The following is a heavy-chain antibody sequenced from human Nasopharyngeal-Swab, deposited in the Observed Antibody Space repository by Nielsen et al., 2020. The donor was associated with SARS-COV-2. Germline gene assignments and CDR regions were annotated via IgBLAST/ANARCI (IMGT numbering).Heavy chain of an antibody. Sequence: SETLSLTCTVSGGSISSYYWSWVRQPPGKGLEWIGYIYYSGSTNYNPSLKSRVTISVDTSKNQFSLKLSSVTAADTAVYYCARDSRSGWLYWGQGTLVTVSS. J-gene: IGHJ4*02. CDR2: IYYSGST. CDR3: ARDSRSGWLY. D-gene: IGHD6-19*01. V-gene: IGHV4-59*01. CDR1: GGSISSYY.